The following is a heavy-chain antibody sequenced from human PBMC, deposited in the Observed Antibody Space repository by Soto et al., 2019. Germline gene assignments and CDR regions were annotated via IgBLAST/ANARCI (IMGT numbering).Heavy chain of an antibody. J-gene: IGHJ6*02. Sequence: SETLSLTCSVSGYSVTSSVYYWAWIRQPPGKGLESIGSMFYSGLTYYNPSLKSRVTLSVDTSKNQFSVRPNSVTAADTAVYYCAPLSVSLSGPYGIHVWGQGTTVTVSS. V-gene: IGHV4-39*01. D-gene: IGHD2-15*01. CDR2: MFYSGLT. CDR3: APLSVSLSGPYGIHV. CDR1: GYSVTSSVYY.